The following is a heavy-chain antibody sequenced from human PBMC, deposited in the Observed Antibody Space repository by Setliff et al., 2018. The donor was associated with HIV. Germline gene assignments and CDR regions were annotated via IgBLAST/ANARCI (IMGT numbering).Heavy chain of an antibody. V-gene: IGHV4-39*07. CDR1: GGSVSDTSYY. CDR3: ARVQMAYAAFDV. J-gene: IGHJ3*01. CDR2: VYYSGGT. D-gene: IGHD4-17*01. Sequence: NPSETLSLTCTVSGGSVSDTSYYWGWIRQPPGKGLEWLANVYYSGGTYYNPSLNSRVTISVDTSRNQFSLKLTSVTAADTAVYYCARVQMAYAAFDVWGQGTMVTVSS.